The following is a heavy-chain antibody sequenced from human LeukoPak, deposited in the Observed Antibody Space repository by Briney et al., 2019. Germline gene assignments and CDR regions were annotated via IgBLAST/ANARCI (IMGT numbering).Heavy chain of an antibody. V-gene: IGHV1-3*01. CDR1: GYTFTSYA. J-gene: IGHJ6*02. CDR2: IDAGSGNT. Sequence: ASVKVSCKASGYTFTSYAVHWVRQAPGQRPEWMGWIDAGSGNTGCSQESQGRVTITRDTSASTAYMELSSLTSEDTAVYYCARRGVTTQYSFYAMAVWGQGTTVTVSS. CDR3: ARRGVTTQYSFYAMAV. D-gene: IGHD2-21*02.